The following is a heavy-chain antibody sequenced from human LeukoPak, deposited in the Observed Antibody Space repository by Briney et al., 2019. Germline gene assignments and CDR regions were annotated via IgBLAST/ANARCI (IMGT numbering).Heavy chain of an antibody. V-gene: IGHV3-48*03. CDR3: ARDDLQREFWHAFDI. CDR1: GFTFSSYE. J-gene: IGHJ3*02. D-gene: IGHD1-1*01. Sequence: QTGGSLRLSCAASGFTFSSYEMNWVRQAPGKGLEWVSYISSSGSTIYYADSVKGRFTISRDNAKNSLYLQMNSLRAEDTAVYYCARDDLQREFWHAFDIWGQGTMVTVSS. CDR2: ISSSGSTI.